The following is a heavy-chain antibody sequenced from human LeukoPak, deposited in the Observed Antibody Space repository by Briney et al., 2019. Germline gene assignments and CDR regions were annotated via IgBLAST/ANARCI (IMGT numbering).Heavy chain of an antibody. CDR3: ARRRYWYSSWYFDL. J-gene: IGHJ2*01. CDR2: IYYSGST. Sequence: SETLSLTCTVSGGSISSSSYYWGWIRHPPGKGLEWIGSIYYSGSTYYNPSLKSRVTISVDTSKNQFSLKLSSVTAADTAVYYCARRRYWYSSWYFDLWGRGTLVTVSS. D-gene: IGHD6-13*01. V-gene: IGHV4-39*01. CDR1: GGSISSSSYY.